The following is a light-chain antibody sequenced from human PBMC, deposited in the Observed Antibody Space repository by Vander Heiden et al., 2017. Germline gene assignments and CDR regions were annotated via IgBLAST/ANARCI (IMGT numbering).Light chain of an antibody. CDR1: SSDVGGYNY. CDR2: DVS. J-gene: IGLJ3*02. V-gene: IGLV2-11*01. Sequence: QSPLPQPLSVPGSPGQSVTISCTGTSSDVGGYNYVSWYQQHPGKAPKLMIYDVSKRPSGVPDRFSGSKSGNTASLTISGLQAEDEADYYCCSYAGSYTWVFGGGTKLTVL. CDR3: CSYAGSYTWV.